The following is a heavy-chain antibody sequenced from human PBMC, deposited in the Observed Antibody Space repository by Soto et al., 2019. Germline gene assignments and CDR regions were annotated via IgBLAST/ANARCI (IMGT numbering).Heavy chain of an antibody. CDR2: IDPSDSYT. J-gene: IGHJ4*02. CDR1: GYSFTSYW. CDR3: ARQVTGTTSYADY. V-gene: IGHV5-10-1*01. Sequence: WESLKIPCKCSGYSFTSYWIIWVRQMPGKGLEWMGRIDPSDSYTNYSPSFQGKVTISADKSISTAYLQWSSLEASDTAMYYCARQVTGTTSYADYWGQGTLVTVAS. D-gene: IGHD1-7*01.